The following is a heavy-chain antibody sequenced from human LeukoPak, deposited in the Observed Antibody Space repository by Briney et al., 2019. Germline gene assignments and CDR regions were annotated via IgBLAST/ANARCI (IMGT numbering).Heavy chain of an antibody. Sequence: GGSLRLSCAASGFTFRSYSMNWGRQAPGKGLGWVSYIDTSSTTIYYADSVNGRFTTTSDNTNNTLFPQMNSLIIHDTALYYXXXDFXGXRLXXXXXXXXXGQG. CDR2: IDTSSTTI. J-gene: IGHJ4*02. D-gene: IGHD4-17*01. CDR3: XXDFXGXRLXXXXXXXX. V-gene: IGHV3-48*04. CDR1: GFTFRSYS.